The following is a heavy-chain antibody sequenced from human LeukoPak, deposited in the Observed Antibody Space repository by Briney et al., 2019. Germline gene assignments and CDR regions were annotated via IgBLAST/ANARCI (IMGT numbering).Heavy chain of an antibody. CDR3: AREGTYYDFWSGSYWFDP. J-gene: IGHJ5*02. D-gene: IGHD3-3*01. CDR2: ISAYNGNT. Sequence: ASVKVSCKASGYTFTSYGISWVRQAPGQGLEWMGWISAYNGNTNYAQKLQGRVTMTTDTSTSTAYMELRSLRSDDTAVYYCAREGTYYDFWSGSYWFDPWGQGTLVTVSS. CDR1: GYTFTSYG. V-gene: IGHV1-18*01.